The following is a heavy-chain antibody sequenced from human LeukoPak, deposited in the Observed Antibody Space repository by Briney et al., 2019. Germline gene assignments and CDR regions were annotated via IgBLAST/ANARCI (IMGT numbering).Heavy chain of an antibody. CDR2: INHSGST. D-gene: IGHD2-15*01. J-gene: IGHJ4*02. Sequence: SETLSLTCAVYGGSFSGYYWSWIRHPPGKGLEWIGEINHSGSTNYNPSLKSRITISIDTSKNQFSLKLSSVIAADTAVYYCARGYCSGASCYSRSRRPLDYWGQGTLVTVSS. CDR1: GGSFSGYY. CDR3: ARGYCSGASCYSRSRRPLDY. V-gene: IGHV4-34*01.